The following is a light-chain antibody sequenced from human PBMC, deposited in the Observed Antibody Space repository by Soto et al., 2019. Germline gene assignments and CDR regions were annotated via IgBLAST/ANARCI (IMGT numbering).Light chain of an antibody. CDR1: QSVRSS. J-gene: IGKJ1*01. CDR2: DAS. CDR3: QKRSSWPWT. Sequence: EILLTQSPATLSLSPGERATLSGRPSQSVRSSLPWYQQKPGQAPRLLIFDASTRATGIPGRLGGSGSGTDFNLTIRNLDPEDFAVYYCQKRSSWPWTFGQGAKVEIK. V-gene: IGKV3-11*01.